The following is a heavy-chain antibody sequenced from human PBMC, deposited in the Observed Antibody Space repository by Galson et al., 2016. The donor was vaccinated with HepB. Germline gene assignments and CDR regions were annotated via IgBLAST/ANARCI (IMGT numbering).Heavy chain of an antibody. CDR2: MTRSGDAT. Sequence: YLRLSCAASGFSLSNSGMSWVRQAPGRGLEWVSGMTRSGDATHYADFVKGRFTISRDNSKNTLYLYMNNLTAGDTAIYYCGKHGGFDYWGQGALVTVSS. CDR3: GKHGGFDY. V-gene: IGHV3-23*01. CDR1: GFSLSNSG. D-gene: IGHD3-16*01. J-gene: IGHJ4*02.